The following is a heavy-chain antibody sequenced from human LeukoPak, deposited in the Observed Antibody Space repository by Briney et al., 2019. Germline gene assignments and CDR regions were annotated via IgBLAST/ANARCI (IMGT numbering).Heavy chain of an antibody. CDR3: ARDRSGNYHLDY. CDR2: ISSSSGTI. Sequence: GGSLRLSCAASGFTFSSYAMNWVRPAPGKGLEWVSYISSSSGTIYYAASVKGRFTVARDNAKNSLYLQMNSLRDEDTAVYYCARDRSGNYHLDYWGQGTLVTVSS. J-gene: IGHJ4*02. CDR1: GFTFSSYA. V-gene: IGHV3-48*02. D-gene: IGHD1-26*01.